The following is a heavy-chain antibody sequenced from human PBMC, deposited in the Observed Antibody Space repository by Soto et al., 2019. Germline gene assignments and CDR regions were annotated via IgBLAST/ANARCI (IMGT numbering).Heavy chain of an antibody. CDR3: ARDRSGYDTHCDY. V-gene: IGHV1-18*01. CDR2: ISAYNGNT. Sequence: QVQLVQSGADVKKPGAAVKVSCKASGYTFTSYGISRVRQAPGQALEWMGWISAYNGNTNYAQKLQGRGTMTTDTSTSPDYMELRSLRSDDTAVYYGARDRSGYDTHCDYWGQGTLVTVSS. CDR1: GYTFTSYG. D-gene: IGHD3-22*01. J-gene: IGHJ4*02.